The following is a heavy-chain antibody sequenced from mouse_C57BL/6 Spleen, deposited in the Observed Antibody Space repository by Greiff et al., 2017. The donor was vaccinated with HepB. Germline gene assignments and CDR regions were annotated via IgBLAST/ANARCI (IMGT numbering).Heavy chain of an antibody. J-gene: IGHJ1*03. CDR3: TRGRANWDRYFDV. Sequence: QVQLQQSGAELVRPGASVTLSCKASGYTFTDYEMHWVKQTPVHGLEWIGAIDPETGGTAYNQKFKGKAILTADKSSSTAYMELRSLTSEDSAVYYCTRGRANWDRYFDVWGTGTTVTVSS. V-gene: IGHV1-15*01. CDR2: IDPETGGT. CDR1: GYTFTDYE. D-gene: IGHD4-1*01.